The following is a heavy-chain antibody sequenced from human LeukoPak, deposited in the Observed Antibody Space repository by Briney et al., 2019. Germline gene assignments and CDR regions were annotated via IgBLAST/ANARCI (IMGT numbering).Heavy chain of an antibody. CDR3: ARGDGSGSGRWFDP. J-gene: IGHJ5*02. Sequence: SETLSLTCTVPGASISSGTYSWSWIRQPPGEGLEWIGYIYHTGSTYYNPSLKGRVTISVDRSKNQFSLNLNFVTAADTALYYCARGDGSGSGRWFDPWGQGTLITVSS. V-gene: IGHV4-30-2*01. CDR2: IYHTGST. CDR1: GASISSGTYS. D-gene: IGHD3-10*01.